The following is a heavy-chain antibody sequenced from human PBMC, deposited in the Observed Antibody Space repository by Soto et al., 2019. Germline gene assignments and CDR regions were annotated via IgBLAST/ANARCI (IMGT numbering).Heavy chain of an antibody. CDR2: ISSSGSTI. CDR1: GFTFSSYE. CDR3: ARDSPIHSGMDV. J-gene: IGHJ6*02. V-gene: IGHV3-48*03. Sequence: TGGSLRLSCAASGFTFSSYEMNWVRQAPGKGLEWVSYISSSGSTIYYADSVKGRFTISRDNAKNSLYLQMNSLRAEDTAVYYCARDSPIHSGMDVWGQGXTVTVSS. D-gene: IGHD5-18*01.